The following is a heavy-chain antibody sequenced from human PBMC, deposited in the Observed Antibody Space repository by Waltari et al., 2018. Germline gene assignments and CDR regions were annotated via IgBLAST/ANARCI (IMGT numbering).Heavy chain of an antibody. Sequence: QVYLVESGGGVVQPGGSLRLSCAASGFMFSNYVMHWVRQAPGKGLECVASIRYDGSNTFHAESVKGRFTISRDNSKNTMDLQTSSLRPEDTAVYYCASERGTFGVGRSSFDRWGQGTLVIVSS. V-gene: IGHV3-30*02. J-gene: IGHJ4*02. CDR1: GFMFSNYV. CDR3: ASERGTFGVGRSSFDR. CDR2: IRYDGSNT. D-gene: IGHD3-3*01.